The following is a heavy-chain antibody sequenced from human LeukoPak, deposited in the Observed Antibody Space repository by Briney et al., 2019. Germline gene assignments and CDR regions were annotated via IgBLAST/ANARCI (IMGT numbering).Heavy chain of an antibody. Sequence: SETLSLTCTVSGGCISSSSYCWGWIRQPPGKGLEWIGRIYTSGSTNYNPSLKSRVTMSVDTSKNQCSLKLSSVTAADTAVYYCARADDSSGYYYYYYFDYWGQGALITVSS. CDR3: ARADDSSGYYYYYYFDY. J-gene: IGHJ4*02. CDR2: IYTSGST. V-gene: IGHV4-39*07. CDR1: GGCISSSSYC. D-gene: IGHD3-22*01.